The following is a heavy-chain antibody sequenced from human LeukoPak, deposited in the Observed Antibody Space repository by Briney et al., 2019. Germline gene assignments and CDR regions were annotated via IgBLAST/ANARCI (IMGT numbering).Heavy chain of an antibody. CDR2: ISSSGSYI. D-gene: IGHD3-22*01. V-gene: IGHV3-21*01. J-gene: IGHJ3*02. CDR1: GFTFTNAW. CDR3: ARDSYYYYDSSGYGAFDI. Sequence: GGSLRLSCAASGFTFTNAWMNWVRQAPGKGLEWVSSISSSGSYIYYADSVKGRFTISRDNAKNSLYLQMNSLRAEDTAVYYCARDSYYYYDSSGYGAFDIWGQGTLVTVSS.